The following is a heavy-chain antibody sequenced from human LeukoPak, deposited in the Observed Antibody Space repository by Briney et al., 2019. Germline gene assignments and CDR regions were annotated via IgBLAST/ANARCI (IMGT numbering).Heavy chain of an antibody. J-gene: IGHJ4*02. CDR3: AKDFMSSGWYPLYYFDY. Sequence: GGSLRLSCAASGFTFSSYAMSWVRQAPGKGLEWVSAISGSGGSTYYADSVKGRFTISRDNSKNTLYLQMNSLRAEDTAVYYCAKDFMSSGWYPLYYFDYWGQGTLVTVSS. CDR2: ISGSGGST. V-gene: IGHV3-23*01. CDR1: GFTFSSYA. D-gene: IGHD6-19*01.